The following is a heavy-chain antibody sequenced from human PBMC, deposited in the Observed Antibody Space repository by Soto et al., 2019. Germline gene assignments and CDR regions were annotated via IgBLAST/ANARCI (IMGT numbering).Heavy chain of an antibody. D-gene: IGHD1-26*01. CDR2: ISYDGSNK. Sequence: QVQLVESGGGVVQPGRSLRLSCAASGFTFSSYAMHWVRQAPGKGLEWVAVISYDGSNKYYADSVKGRFTISRDNSKNTLYLQMNSLRAEDTAVYYCASLEVGAPFVWGQGTLVTVSS. CDR1: GFTFSSYA. V-gene: IGHV3-30-3*01. CDR3: ASLEVGAPFV. J-gene: IGHJ4*02.